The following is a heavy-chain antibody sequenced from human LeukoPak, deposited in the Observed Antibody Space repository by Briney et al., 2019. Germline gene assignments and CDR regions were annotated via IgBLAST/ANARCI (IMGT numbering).Heavy chain of an antibody. Sequence: PSETLSLTCTVSGGSISSSSYYWGWIRQPPGKGLEWIGSIYYSGSTYYNPSLKSRVTISVDTSKHQFSLKLSSVTAADTAVYYCARTRYSSGWFFDYWGQGTLVTVSS. V-gene: IGHV4-39*07. CDR1: GGSISSSSYY. J-gene: IGHJ4*02. CDR2: IYYSGST. CDR3: ARTRYSSGWFFDY. D-gene: IGHD6-19*01.